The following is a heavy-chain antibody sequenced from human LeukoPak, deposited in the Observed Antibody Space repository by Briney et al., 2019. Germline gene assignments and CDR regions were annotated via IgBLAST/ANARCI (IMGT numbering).Heavy chain of an antibody. CDR1: GASINSHNW. CDR3: AREYNFWNDFIGNRGPYYYGLDV. Sequence: SETLSLTCAVSGASINSHNWWNWVRQSPGKGLEWIGDVHHSGSTNYNPSLASRVTISVDETRNHFSLKLNSVTAADTAVYYCAREYNFWNDFIGNRGPYYYGLDVWGQGTTVTVSS. CDR2: VHHSGST. V-gene: IGHV4-4*02. J-gene: IGHJ6*02. D-gene: IGHD3/OR15-3a*01.